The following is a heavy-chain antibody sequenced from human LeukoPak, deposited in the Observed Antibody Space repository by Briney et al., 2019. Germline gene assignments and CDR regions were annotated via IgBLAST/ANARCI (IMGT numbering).Heavy chain of an antibody. CDR3: ASTWLDAFDI. CDR2: IYSGGST. V-gene: IGHV3-53*01. D-gene: IGHD5-12*01. Sequence: QPGGSLRLSCAASGFTVSSNHMSWVRQAPGKGLEWVSVIYSGGSTYYADSVKGRFTISRDNSKNTLYLQMNSLRAEDTAVYYCASTWLDAFDIWGQGTMVTVSS. J-gene: IGHJ3*02. CDR1: GFTVSSNH.